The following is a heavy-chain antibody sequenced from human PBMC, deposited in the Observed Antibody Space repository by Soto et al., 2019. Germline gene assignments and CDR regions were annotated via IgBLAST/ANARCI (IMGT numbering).Heavy chain of an antibody. CDR2: IYWDDDK. CDR1: GFSLSTNEVS. V-gene: IGHV2-5*02. J-gene: IGHJ4*02. CDR3: AHRDGARFYFDY. Sequence: QITLKESGPTVVKPTQTLTLTCTLSGFSLSTNEVSVVWIRQPPGKALEWLALIYWDDDKRYSPSLKNRLTITKDTSKNQVVLTITNMDPGDTATYYCAHRDGARFYFDYWGQGTLVSVTS.